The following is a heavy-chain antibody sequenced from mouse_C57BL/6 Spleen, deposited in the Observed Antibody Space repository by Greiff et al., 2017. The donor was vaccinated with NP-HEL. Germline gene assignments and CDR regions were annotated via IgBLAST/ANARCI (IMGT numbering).Heavy chain of an antibody. CDR1: GFNIKDYY. J-gene: IGHJ3*01. Sequence: EVKLMESGAELVKPGASVKLSCTASGFNIKDYYMHWVKHRTEQGLEWIGRIDPEDGETKYAPKFQGKATITADPSSNTAYLQLSSLTSEDTAVYYCARSAYYSNPWFAYWGQGTLVTVSA. CDR3: ARSAYYSNPWFAY. V-gene: IGHV14-2*01. CDR2: IDPEDGET. D-gene: IGHD2-5*01.